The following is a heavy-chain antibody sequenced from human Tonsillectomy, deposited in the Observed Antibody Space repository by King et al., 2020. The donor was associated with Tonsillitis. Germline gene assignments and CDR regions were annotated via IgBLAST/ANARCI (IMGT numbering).Heavy chain of an antibody. CDR2: ISGSGDST. J-gene: IGHJ6*03. CDR1: GFTFSSYA. CDR3: AKSRTSVNYYYYYMDV. D-gene: IGHD4-17*01. V-gene: IGHV3-23*04. Sequence: VQLVESGGGLVQPGGSLRLSCAASGFTFSSYAITWVRQAPGKGLEWASAISGSGDSTYYAGSVKGRVTISSDNSKNTLYLQMNSLRAEDTAVYYCAKSRTSVNYYYYYMDVWGKGTTVTVSS.